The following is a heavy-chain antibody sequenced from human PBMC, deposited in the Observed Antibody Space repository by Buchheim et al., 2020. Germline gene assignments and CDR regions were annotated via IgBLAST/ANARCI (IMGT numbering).Heavy chain of an antibody. CDR1: GFTFSSYG. J-gene: IGHJ4*02. V-gene: IGHV3-30*18. CDR3: AKTNYYESSGYIDY. CDR2: ISYDGSNA. Sequence: QVQLVESGGGVVQPGRSLRLSCAASGFTFSSYGMHWVRQAPGKGLEWVAVISYDGSNAYYADSVKGRLILSRDNYKYTLYLQMNSLRAEDTAVFYCAKTNYYESSGYIDYWGQGTL. D-gene: IGHD3-22*01.